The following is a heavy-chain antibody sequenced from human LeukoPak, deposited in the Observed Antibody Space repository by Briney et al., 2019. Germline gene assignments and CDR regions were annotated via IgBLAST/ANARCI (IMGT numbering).Heavy chain of an antibody. Sequence: SETLSLTCTVSGGSISSSSYYWGWLRQPPGKGLEWIGSIYYSESTYYHPSLKSRVAISVDTSKNQFSLKLSSVTAADSAVYYCARTTSGGVIAIDYWGQGTLVTVSS. J-gene: IGHJ4*02. CDR3: ARTTSGGVIAIDY. V-gene: IGHV4-39*01. CDR1: GGSISSSSYY. CDR2: IYYSEST. D-gene: IGHD3-16*02.